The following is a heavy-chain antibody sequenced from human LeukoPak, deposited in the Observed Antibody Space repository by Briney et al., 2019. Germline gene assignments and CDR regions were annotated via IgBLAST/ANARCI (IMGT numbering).Heavy chain of an antibody. CDR3: ARERGLLSAFDY. Sequence: PPQTLSLTCTVSGGSISSGGYYWSWIRQHPGKGLEWIGYIYYSGSTYYNPSLKSRVTISVDTSKNQFSLKLSSVTAADTAVYYCARERGLLSAFDYWGQGTLVTVSS. V-gene: IGHV4-31*03. J-gene: IGHJ4*02. CDR2: IYYSGST. D-gene: IGHD3-10*01. CDR1: GGSISSGGYY.